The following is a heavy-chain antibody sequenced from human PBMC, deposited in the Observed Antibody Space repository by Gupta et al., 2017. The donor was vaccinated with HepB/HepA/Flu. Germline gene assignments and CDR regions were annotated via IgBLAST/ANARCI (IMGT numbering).Heavy chain of an antibody. CDR3: ARGVTEASCGVVYNWFDP. CDR1: GFTFSSYS. Sequence: EVQLVESGGGLVKPGGSLRLSCSASGFTFSSYSMNWVRQAPGKGLELVSSISSSSSYIYYADSVKGRVTISRDNAKNSLYRQMNSLRAEETAVYDCARGVTEASCGVVYNWFDPWGQGTLVTVYS. CDR2: ISSSSSYI. J-gene: IGHJ5*02. D-gene: IGHD3-3*01. V-gene: IGHV3-21*01.